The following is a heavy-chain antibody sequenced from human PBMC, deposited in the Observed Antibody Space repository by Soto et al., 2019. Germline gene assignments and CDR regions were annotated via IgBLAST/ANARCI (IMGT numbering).Heavy chain of an antibody. J-gene: IGHJ4*02. Sequence: EVQLVESGGGLVQPGGSLRLSCEASGFTFSSYWMHWVRQSPGKGLEWVSRIYTDGSRTSYADSVKGRFTISRDNARDTLYLQVSSLRAEDTAVYFCARGIRNCYGSDYWGQGTLVTVSS. CDR3: ARGIRNCYGSDY. V-gene: IGHV3-74*01. CDR2: IYTDGSRT. CDR1: GFTFSSYW. D-gene: IGHD3-10*01.